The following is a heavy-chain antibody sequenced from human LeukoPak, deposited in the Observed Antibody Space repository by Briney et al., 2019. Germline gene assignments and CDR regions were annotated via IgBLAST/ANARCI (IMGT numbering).Heavy chain of an antibody. J-gene: IGHJ4*02. CDR1: GYTFTGYY. CDR2: INPNSGGT. Sequence: ASVKVSCKASGYTFTGYYMHWVRQAPGQGLEWMGWINPNSGGTNYAQKFQGRVTMTRDTSISTAYMELSRLRSDDTAVYYCAITGVGGDRGVIYFDYWGQGTLVTVSS. CDR3: AITGVGGDRGVIYFDY. D-gene: IGHD3-10*01. V-gene: IGHV1-2*02.